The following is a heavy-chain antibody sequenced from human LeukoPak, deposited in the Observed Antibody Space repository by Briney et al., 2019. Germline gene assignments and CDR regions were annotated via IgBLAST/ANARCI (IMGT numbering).Heavy chain of an antibody. CDR3: AKGHIGDSGYYYFDL. J-gene: IGHJ2*01. CDR1: GFTFSSYA. V-gene: IGHV3-23*01. Sequence: GGSLRLSCAVSGFTFSSYAMSWVRQAPGKGLEWVSDSGSGGSTYFADSVKGRFSISRDNSKNTLYLQMNSLRVEDTAVYYCAKGHIGDSGYYYFDLWGRGTLVTVSS. CDR2: SGSGGST. D-gene: IGHD2-21*01.